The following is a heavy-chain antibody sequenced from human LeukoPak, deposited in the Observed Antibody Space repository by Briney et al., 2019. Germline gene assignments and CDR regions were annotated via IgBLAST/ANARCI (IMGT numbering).Heavy chain of an antibody. J-gene: IGHJ4*02. Sequence: GGSLRLSCAASGFTVSSNYMSWVRQAPGKGLEWVSIIYSGGSTFYADSVKGRFTISRDNSKNTLYLQMNSLRAEDTAVYYCARGDNSYGSEYWGQGTLVTVSS. CDR3: ARGDNSYGSEY. CDR2: IYSGGST. V-gene: IGHV3-53*01. D-gene: IGHD5-18*01. CDR1: GFTVSSNY.